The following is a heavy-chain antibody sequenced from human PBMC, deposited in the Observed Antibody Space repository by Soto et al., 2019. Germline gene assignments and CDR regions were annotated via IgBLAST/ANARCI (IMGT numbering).Heavy chain of an antibody. CDR2: ISYDGSNK. J-gene: IGHJ6*03. D-gene: IGHD6-13*01. CDR1: GFTFSSYG. Sequence: GGSLRLSCAASGFTFSSYGMHWVRQAPGKGLEWVAVISYDGSNKYYADSVKGRFTISRDNSKNTLYLQMNSLRAEDTAVYYCAKFESDGIAAAGLDYYYYMDVWGKGTTVTVSS. V-gene: IGHV3-30*18. CDR3: AKFESDGIAAAGLDYYYYMDV.